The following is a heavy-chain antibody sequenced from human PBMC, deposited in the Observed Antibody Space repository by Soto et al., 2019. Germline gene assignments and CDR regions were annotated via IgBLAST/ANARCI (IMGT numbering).Heavy chain of an antibody. Sequence: PSETLSLTCAVYGGSFSAYYWSWIRQPPGKGLEWIGSIYHSGSTYYNPSLKSRVTISVDTSKNQFSLKLSSVTAADTAVYYCARDGHYDSSGYWYWGQGTLVTVSS. D-gene: IGHD3-22*01. CDR1: GGSFSAYY. CDR3: ARDGHYDSSGYWY. CDR2: IYHSGST. V-gene: IGHV4-34*01. J-gene: IGHJ4*02.